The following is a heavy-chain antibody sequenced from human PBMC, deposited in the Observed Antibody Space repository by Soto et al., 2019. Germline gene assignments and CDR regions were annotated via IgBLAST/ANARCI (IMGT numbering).Heavy chain of an antibody. V-gene: IGHV4-30-2*01. Sequence: QLQLQESGSGLVRPSQTLSLTCTVSGASIGSGSYSWNWIRQPPGKGLEWIGYLHHSGDTYFNPSLRRRVSISVDRSSDPFSLKLISVTAADTAVYYCARFPLWFGELDYWGQGALVTVSS. CDR2: LHHSGDT. J-gene: IGHJ4*02. D-gene: IGHD3-10*01. CDR3: ARFPLWFGELDY. CDR1: GASIGSGSYS.